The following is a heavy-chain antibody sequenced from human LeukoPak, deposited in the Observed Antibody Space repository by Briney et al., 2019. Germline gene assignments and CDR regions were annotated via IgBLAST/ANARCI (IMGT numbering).Heavy chain of an antibody. D-gene: IGHD5-12*01. CDR1: GYTFTSYD. CDR3: ARALSGYDPDFLEYYFDY. J-gene: IGHJ4*02. CDR2: MNPKSSNA. V-gene: IGHV1-8*01. Sequence: ASVKVSCKASGYTFTSYDINGVRQATGQGVGWMGWMNPKSSNAGYAKKFQTNFTLTSNTPISTAYMKLSSLSSEDTALYYCARALSGYDPDFLEYYFDYWCQGTLVPVSS.